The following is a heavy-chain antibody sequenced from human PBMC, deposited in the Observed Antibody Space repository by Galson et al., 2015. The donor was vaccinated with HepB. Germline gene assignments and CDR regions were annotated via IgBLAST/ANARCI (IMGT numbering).Heavy chain of an antibody. J-gene: IGHJ4*02. CDR2: VSAYNGHT. Sequence: SVKVSCKASGYTFFSYGISWVRQAPGQGLEWMGWVSAYNGHTNYAQQLQGRVTMTTDTPTSKASMQLSSLRSDDTAVYYCARLGPRGFSGYDSPYYLDYWGQGTLITVSA. CDR3: ARLGPRGFSGYDSPYYLDY. D-gene: IGHD5-12*01. V-gene: IGHV1-18*01. CDR1: GYTFFSYG.